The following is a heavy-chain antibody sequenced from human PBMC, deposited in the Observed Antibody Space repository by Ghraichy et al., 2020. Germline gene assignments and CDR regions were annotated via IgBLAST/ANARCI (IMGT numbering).Heavy chain of an antibody. D-gene: IGHD2-21*01. CDR3: VKGSAYCGGDCPKLLAYAFDI. CDR1: GFTFSSYA. J-gene: IGHJ3*02. Sequence: GGSLRLSCSASGFTFSSYAMHWVRQAPGKGLEYVSAISSNGGSTYYADSVKGRFTISRDNSKNTLYLQMSSLRAEDTAVYYCVKGSAYCGGDCPKLLAYAFDIWGQGTMVTVSS. V-gene: IGHV3-64D*06. CDR2: ISSNGGST.